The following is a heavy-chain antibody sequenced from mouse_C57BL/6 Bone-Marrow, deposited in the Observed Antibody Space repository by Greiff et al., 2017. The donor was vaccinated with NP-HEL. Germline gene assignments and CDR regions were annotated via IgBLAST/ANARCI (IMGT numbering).Heavy chain of an antibody. CDR2: IDPSDSYT. J-gene: IGHJ2*01. D-gene: IGHD2-1*01. CDR3: AIEVGNYLYYFDY. V-gene: IGHV1-69*01. CDR1: GYTFTSYW. Sequence: VQLQQPGAELVMPGASVKLSCKASGYTFTSYWMHWVKQRPGQGLEWIGEIDPSDSYTNYNQKFKGKSTLTVDKSSSTAYMQLSSLTSEDSAVYYCAIEVGNYLYYFDYWGQGTTLTVSS.